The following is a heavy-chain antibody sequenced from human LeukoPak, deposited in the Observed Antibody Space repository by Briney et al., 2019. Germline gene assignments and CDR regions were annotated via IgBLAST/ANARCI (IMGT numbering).Heavy chain of an antibody. D-gene: IGHD4-17*01. CDR3: AKGPWATVGYYMDV. Sequence: PGRSLRLSCAASGFSFDDYAMRWVRQAPGKGLEWVSGISWNSGSISYADSVKGRFTISRDNAKNSLYLQMNSLRAEDTALYYCAKGPWATVGYYMDVWGKGTTVTVSS. CDR2: ISWNSGSI. V-gene: IGHV3-9*01. J-gene: IGHJ6*03. CDR1: GFSFDDYA.